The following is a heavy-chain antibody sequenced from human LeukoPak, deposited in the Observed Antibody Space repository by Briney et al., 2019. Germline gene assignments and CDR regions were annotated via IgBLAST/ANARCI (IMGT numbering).Heavy chain of an antibody. D-gene: IGHD2-21*02. V-gene: IGHV3-7*04. J-gene: IGHJ4*02. CDR1: GFTFSNYW. Sequence: GGSLRLSCAASGFTFSNYWMSCVRQAPGKGLEWVASIKEDGSDKYYVDSVKGRFTISRDSAKNSLFLQMNSLRAEDTAVYYCARDQWRLFDYWGQGTLVTVSS. CDR2: IKEDGSDK. CDR3: ARDQWRLFDY.